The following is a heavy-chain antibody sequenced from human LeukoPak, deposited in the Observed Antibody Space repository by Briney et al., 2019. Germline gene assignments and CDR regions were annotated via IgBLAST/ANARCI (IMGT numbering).Heavy chain of an antibody. V-gene: IGHV4-30-2*01. CDR1: GGSISSGGYS. D-gene: IGHD3-10*01. Sequence: SQTLSLTCAVSGGSISSGGYSWSWIRQPPGKGLEWIGYIYHSGSTYYNPSLKSRVTISVDRSKNQFSLKLSSVTAAATAVYYCARDSGDYYGSGSYYIFDYWGQGTLVTVSS. CDR3: ARDSGDYYGSGSYYIFDY. J-gene: IGHJ4*02. CDR2: IYHSGST.